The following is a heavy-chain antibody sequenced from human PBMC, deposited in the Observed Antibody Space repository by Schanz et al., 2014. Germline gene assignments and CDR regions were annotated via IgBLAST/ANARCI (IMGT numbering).Heavy chain of an antibody. J-gene: IGHJ3*02. CDR1: GFTFSAYA. CDR2: ISYGTSYI. V-gene: IGHV3-21*04. D-gene: IGHD3-10*01. Sequence: EVQLLESGGGLVQPGGSLRLSCSASGFTFSAYAMTWVRQIPGKGLEWVSSISYGTSYIYYAESVKGRFTISRDNAKNSLYLQMNGLRAEDTAVYYCAKGRFGELSAFDIWGQGTMVTVSS. CDR3: AKGRFGELSAFDI.